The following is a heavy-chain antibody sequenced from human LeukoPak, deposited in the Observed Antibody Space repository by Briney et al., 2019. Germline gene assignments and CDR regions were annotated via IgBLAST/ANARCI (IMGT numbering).Heavy chain of an antibody. D-gene: IGHD1-26*01. CDR2: ISSSGSTI. CDR1: EFTFTSYE. Sequence: GGSLRLTCAASEFTFTSYEMNWVRQAPGKGLEWVSYISSSGSTIYYADSVKGRFTISRDNAKNSLYLQMNSLRAGDTAVYYCARDSFRGSYSDYWGQGTLVTVSS. V-gene: IGHV3-48*03. CDR3: ARDSFRGSYSDY. J-gene: IGHJ4*02.